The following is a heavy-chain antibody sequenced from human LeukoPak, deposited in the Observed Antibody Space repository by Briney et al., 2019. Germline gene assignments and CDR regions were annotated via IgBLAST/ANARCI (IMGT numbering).Heavy chain of an antibody. CDR1: GGSITSYG. J-gene: IGHJ3*02. CDR3: ARRPGHDDGSGYYYGSGAFNI. Sequence: SETLSLTCTVSGGSITSYGWSWIRQSPGQGLEWIGYIHYSGSTNYNPSLKSRVTISVDTSRNQFSLQLRSVTAADTAVYYCARRPGHDDGSGYYYGSGAFNIWGQGTMVTVSS. D-gene: IGHD3-22*01. CDR2: IHYSGST. V-gene: IGHV4-59*08.